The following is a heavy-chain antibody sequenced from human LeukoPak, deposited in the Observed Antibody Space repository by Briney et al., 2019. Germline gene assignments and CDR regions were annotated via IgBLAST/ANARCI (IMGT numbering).Heavy chain of an antibody. Sequence: GGSLRLSCAASGFTFSSYGMHWVRQAPGKGLEWVAFIRYDGSNKYYADSVKGRFTISRDNSKNTLYLQMNSLRAEDTAVYYCAKDRYSSSWYYFDYWGQGTLVTVS. CDR3: AKDRYSSSWYYFDY. CDR1: GFTFSSYG. V-gene: IGHV3-30*02. J-gene: IGHJ4*02. CDR2: IRYDGSNK. D-gene: IGHD6-13*01.